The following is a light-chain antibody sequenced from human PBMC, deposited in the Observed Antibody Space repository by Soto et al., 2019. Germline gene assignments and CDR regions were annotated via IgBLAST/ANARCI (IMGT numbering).Light chain of an antibody. CDR1: QSFTSNY. V-gene: IGKV3-20*01. CDR2: SAS. CDR3: QQYGSSLLT. Sequence: EIVLTQSPGTLSLSPGERATLSCRASQSFTSNYLAWYQQKPGQAPRLLIYSASSRAAGIPDRFSGSGSGTDFSLTIIRLEPEDFALYYCQQYGSSLLTFGQGTKVEV. J-gene: IGKJ1*01.